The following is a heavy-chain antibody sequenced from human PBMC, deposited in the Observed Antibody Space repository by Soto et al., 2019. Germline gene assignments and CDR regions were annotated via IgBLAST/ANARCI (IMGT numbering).Heavy chain of an antibody. V-gene: IGHV1-46*01. D-gene: IGHD2-2*01. CDR3: ARDLRNRNYALTY. CDR1: GYTFTSYY. J-gene: IGHJ4*01. Sequence: ASVKLSCQASGYTFTSYYMHWVRQAPGQGLELMVMINPSGRRPSYAQKFQGRVTMTRDTSTSAGYMWLSSLRFEDTAVYYCARDLRNRNYALTYWRQRSQVTASS. CDR2: INPSGRRP.